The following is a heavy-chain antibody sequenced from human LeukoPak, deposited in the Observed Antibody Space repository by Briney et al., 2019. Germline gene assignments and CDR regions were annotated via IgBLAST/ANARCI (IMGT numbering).Heavy chain of an antibody. CDR2: ISYDGSNK. J-gene: IGHJ4*02. CDR3: ARDRLYYYDSSGYLDY. Sequence: GGSLRLSCAASGFTFSSYAMHWVRQAPGKGLEWVAVISYDGSNKYYADSVKGRFTISRDNSKNTLCLQMNSLRAEDTAVYYCARDRLYYYDSSGYLDYWGQGTLVTVSS. V-gene: IGHV3-30-3*01. D-gene: IGHD3-22*01. CDR1: GFTFSSYA.